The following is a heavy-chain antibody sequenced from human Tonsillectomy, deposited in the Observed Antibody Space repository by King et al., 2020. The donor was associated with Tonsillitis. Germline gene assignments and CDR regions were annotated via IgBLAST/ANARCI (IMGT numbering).Heavy chain of an antibody. V-gene: IGHV4-39*01. CDR3: ASAFRYCTNAVCFNREAFDF. CDR1: GGSISGSSYY. Sequence: QLQESGPGLVKPSETLSLTCSVSGGSISGSSYYWGWIRQPPGKGLEWIGNIYYSGSTYYSPSLKSRVSISEDPSKNQFSLKMNSVTAADTAVYYCASAFRYCTNAVCFNREAFDFWGQGTMGTVSS. D-gene: IGHD2-8*01. J-gene: IGHJ3*01. CDR2: IYYSGST.